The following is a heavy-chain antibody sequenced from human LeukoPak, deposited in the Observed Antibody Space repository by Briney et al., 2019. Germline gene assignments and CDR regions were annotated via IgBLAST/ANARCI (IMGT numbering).Heavy chain of an antibody. J-gene: IGHJ6*02. D-gene: IGHD4-17*01. CDR1: GFTFSSYS. CDR3: ARGGDYGDYPPGYYGMDV. CDR2: ISSSRSYI. Sequence: GGSLRLSCTASGFTFSSYSMNWVRQAPGKGLEWVSSISSSRSYIYYADSVKGRFTISRDNAKNSLYLQMNSLRAEDTAVYYCARGGDYGDYPPGYYGMDVWGQGTTVTISS. V-gene: IGHV3-21*06.